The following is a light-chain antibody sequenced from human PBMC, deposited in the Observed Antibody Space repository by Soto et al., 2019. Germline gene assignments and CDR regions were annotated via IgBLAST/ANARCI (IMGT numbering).Light chain of an antibody. V-gene: IGKV1-33*01. CDR1: QDISNY. CDR3: QQYDNLPPYT. J-gene: IGKJ2*01. CDR2: DAS. Sequence: DIQMTQSPSSLSASVGDRVTITCQASQDISNYLNWYQQKPGKAPKLLIYDASTLETGGPSRFSGGGSGTDFTSTISSRQPEDIATFYCQQYDNLPPYTFGQGTKLEIK.